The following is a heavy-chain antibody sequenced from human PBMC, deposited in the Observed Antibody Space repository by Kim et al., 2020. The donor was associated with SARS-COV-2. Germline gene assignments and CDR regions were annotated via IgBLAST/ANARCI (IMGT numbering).Heavy chain of an antibody. CDR3: ARVRLYSGYDWGWWFDP. CDR1: GGSISSSSYY. D-gene: IGHD5-12*01. J-gene: IGHJ5*02. V-gene: IGHV4-39*07. Sequence: SETLSLTCTVSGGSISSSSYYWGWIRQPPGKGLEWIGSIYYSGSTYYNPSLKSRVTISVDTSKNQFSLKLSSVTAADTAVYYCARVRLYSGYDWGWWFDPWGQGTLVTVSS. CDR2: IYYSGST.